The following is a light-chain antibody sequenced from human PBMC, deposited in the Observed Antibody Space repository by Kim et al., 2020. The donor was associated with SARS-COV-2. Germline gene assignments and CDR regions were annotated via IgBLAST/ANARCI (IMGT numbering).Light chain of an antibody. CDR3: QTWGTGIQV. CDR2: LNSDGSH. V-gene: IGLV4-69*01. Sequence: QLVLTQSPSASASLGASVKLTCTLSSGHSRYAIAWHQQQPEKGPRYLMKLNSDGSHSKGDGIPDRFSGSSSGSEHYLTISSLQSEDEDDYYCQTWGTGIQVFGGGTQLTVL. J-gene: IGLJ3*02. CDR1: SGHSRYA.